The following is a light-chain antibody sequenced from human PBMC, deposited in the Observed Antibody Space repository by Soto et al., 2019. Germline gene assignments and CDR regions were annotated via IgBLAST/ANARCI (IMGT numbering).Light chain of an antibody. CDR1: QSISSW. CDR3: QQYNSYPWT. V-gene: IGKV1-5*03. CDR2: KAS. Sequence: DIQMTKSPSTLSASVEDRVTITCRASQSISSWLAWYRQKPGKARKLLIYKASSLESGVPSRFSGSGSGTEFTLTISSLQPDDFATYYCQQYNSYPWTFGQGTKVDI. J-gene: IGKJ1*01.